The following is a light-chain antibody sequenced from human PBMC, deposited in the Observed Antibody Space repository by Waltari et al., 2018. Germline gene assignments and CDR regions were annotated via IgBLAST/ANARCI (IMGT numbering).Light chain of an antibody. CDR3: QTWSPDTVL. Sequence: QLVLTQSPSASASLGVSVTLTCTLSSGHSAYSITSHQQQPGTGPRYLMKVHSDGTHNRGDGIPDRFLGSSSGAERYLIISRLQSEDEADYYCQTWSPDTVLFGGGTKLTVL. CDR2: VHSDGTH. V-gene: IGLV4-69*01. CDR1: SGHSAYS. J-gene: IGLJ2*01.